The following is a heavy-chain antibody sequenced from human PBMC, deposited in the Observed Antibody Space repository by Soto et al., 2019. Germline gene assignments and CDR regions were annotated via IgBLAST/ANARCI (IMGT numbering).Heavy chain of an antibody. J-gene: IGHJ6*03. CDR3: ARVAYCGGDCYYYYYYYMDV. D-gene: IGHD2-21*01. Sequence: GESLKISCKGSGYSFTSYWIGWVRQMPGKGLEWMGIIYPGDSDTRYSPSFQGQVAISADKSISTAYLQWSSLKASDTAMYYCARVAYCGGDCYYYYYYYMDVWGKGTTVTVSS. CDR2: IYPGDSDT. V-gene: IGHV5-51*01. CDR1: GYSFTSYW.